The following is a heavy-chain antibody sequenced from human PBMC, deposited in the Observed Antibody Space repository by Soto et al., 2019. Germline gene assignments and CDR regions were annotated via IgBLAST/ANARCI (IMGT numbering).Heavy chain of an antibody. Sequence: PSETLSLTCTVSGGSISSYYWSWIRQPPGKGLEWIGYIYYSGSTNYNPSLKSRVTISVDTSKNQFSLKLSSVTAADTAVYYCARTHNYYDSSPFDYWGQGTPVTVSS. CDR1: GGSISSYY. D-gene: IGHD3-22*01. CDR2: IYYSGST. V-gene: IGHV4-59*01. J-gene: IGHJ4*02. CDR3: ARTHNYYDSSPFDY.